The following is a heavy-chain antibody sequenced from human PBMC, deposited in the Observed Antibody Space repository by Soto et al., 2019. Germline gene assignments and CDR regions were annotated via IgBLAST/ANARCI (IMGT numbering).Heavy chain of an antibody. V-gene: IGHV1-2*02. J-gene: IGHJ4*02. CDR1: GYTFTGYD. CDR2: INPNSGGT. CDR3: ARAPDYDFWSGYVFDY. Sequence: ASVKVSCKASGYTFTGYDMHWVRQAPGQGREWMGWINPNSGGTNYAQKFQGRVTMTRDTSISTAYMELSRLRSDDTAVYYCARAPDYDFWSGYVFDYWGQGTLVNVSS. D-gene: IGHD3-3*01.